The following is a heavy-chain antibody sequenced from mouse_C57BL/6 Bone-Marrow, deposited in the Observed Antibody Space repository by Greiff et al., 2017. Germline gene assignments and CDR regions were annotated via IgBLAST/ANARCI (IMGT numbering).Heavy chain of an antibody. CDR3: ARGCIYYDYDWFAY. Sequence: VQLQQSGAELARPGASVKLSCKASGYTFTSYGISWVKQRTGQGLEWIGEIYPRSGNTYYNEKFKGKATLTADKSSSTAYMELRSLTSEDSAVYFCARGCIYYDYDWFAYWGQGTLVTVSA. CDR1: GYTFTSYG. CDR2: IYPRSGNT. D-gene: IGHD2-4*01. V-gene: IGHV1-81*01. J-gene: IGHJ3*01.